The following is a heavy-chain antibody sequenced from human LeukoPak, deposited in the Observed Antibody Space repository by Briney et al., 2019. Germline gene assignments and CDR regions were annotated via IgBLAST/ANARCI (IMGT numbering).Heavy chain of an antibody. CDR1: GFTFSDYY. CDR2: ISSSGSTI. J-gene: IGHJ3*02. CDR3: AREHAYSSSWDDAFDI. Sequence: GGSLRLSCAASGFTFSDYYMSWIRQDPGKGLEWVSYISSSGSTIYYADSVKGRFTISRDNAKNSLYLQMNSLRAEDTAVYYCAREHAYSSSWDDAFDIWGQGTMVTVSS. V-gene: IGHV3-11*01. D-gene: IGHD6-13*01.